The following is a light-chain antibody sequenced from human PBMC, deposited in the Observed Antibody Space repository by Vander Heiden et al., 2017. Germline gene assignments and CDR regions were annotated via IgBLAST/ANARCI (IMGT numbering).Light chain of an antibody. CDR2: EYS. CDR1: SYEIGTFNV. CDR3: CSYAGSSTFL. V-gene: IGLV2-23*02. Sequence: QSALTQPASVSGSPGQSVPISCTGASYEIGTFNVVSWYQQHPGEAPKLMIYEYSERPSGVSNRFSGSKSGNTASLTISGLQADDEADYYCCSYAGSSTFLFGGGTKLTVL. J-gene: IGLJ2*01.